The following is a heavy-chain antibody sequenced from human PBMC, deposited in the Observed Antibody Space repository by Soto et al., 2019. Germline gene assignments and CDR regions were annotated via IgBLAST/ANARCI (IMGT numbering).Heavy chain of an antibody. CDR3: ARGRRYYGSGSYYNFDY. V-gene: IGHV4-30-2*01. CDR2: IYHSGST. Sequence: TSETLSLTCAVSGGSISSGGYSWSWIRQPPGKGLEWIGYIYHSGSTYYNPSLKSRVTISVDRSKNQFSLKLSSVTAADTAVYYCARGRRYYGSGSYYNFDYWGQGTLVT. CDR1: GGSISSGGYS. D-gene: IGHD3-10*01. J-gene: IGHJ4*02.